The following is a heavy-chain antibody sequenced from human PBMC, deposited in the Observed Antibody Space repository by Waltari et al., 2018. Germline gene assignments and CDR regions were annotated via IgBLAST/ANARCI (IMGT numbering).Heavy chain of an antibody. V-gene: IGHV1-69*01. Sequence: QVQLVQSGAEVKKPGSSVKVSCKASGGTFSSYAISWVRQAPGQGLEWMGGIIPIFGTANYARKCQGRVTITADESTSTTYMELSSLRSEDTAVYYCALTGEDYYYGMDVWGQGTTVTVSS. CDR3: ALTGEDYYYGMDV. CDR1: GGTFSSYA. D-gene: IGHD7-27*01. CDR2: IIPIFGTA. J-gene: IGHJ6*02.